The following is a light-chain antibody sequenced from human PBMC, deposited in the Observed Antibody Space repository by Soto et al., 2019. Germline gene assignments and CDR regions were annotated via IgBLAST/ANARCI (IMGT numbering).Light chain of an antibody. CDR3: QQSHGIPYT. V-gene: IGKV1-39*01. CDR2: AAS. J-gene: IGKJ2*01. CDR1: QTISTY. Sequence: DIQMTQSPSSLSAAVGDRVTITCRASQTISTYLNWYQQKPGKAPKLLIYAASSLQIGVPSRFTGSGSATDFTLTISSLQPEDFATYYCQQSHGIPYTFGQGTKLEIK.